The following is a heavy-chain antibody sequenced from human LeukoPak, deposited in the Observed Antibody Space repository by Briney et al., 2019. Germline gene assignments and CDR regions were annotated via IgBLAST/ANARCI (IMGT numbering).Heavy chain of an antibody. CDR2: INNDGSST. CDR3: ARVARGDYYYYYMDV. CDR1: GFTFSSYW. J-gene: IGHJ6*03. Sequence: GGSLRLSCGASGFTFSSYWMHWVRQAPGKGLVWVSRINNDGSSTSYADSVQGRFTLSRDNAKNTLYLQMNSLRAEDTALYYCARVARGDYYYYYMDVWGKGTTVTVSS. V-gene: IGHV3-74*01. D-gene: IGHD3-10*01.